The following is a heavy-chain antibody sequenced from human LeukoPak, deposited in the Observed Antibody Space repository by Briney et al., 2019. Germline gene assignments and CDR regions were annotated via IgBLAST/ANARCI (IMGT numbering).Heavy chain of an antibody. D-gene: IGHD6-19*01. CDR2: ISTYNGYA. CDR1: GYTFNSYG. V-gene: IGHV1-18*01. Sequence: ASVKVSCEASGYTFNSYGISWVRQAPGQGLEWMGWISTYNGYANYAQRLQGRVTMTTETSTSTAYMELRSLRSDDTAVYYCARNSSDWYGYMDVWGKGTTVTVSS. J-gene: IGHJ6*04. CDR3: ARNSSDWYGYMDV.